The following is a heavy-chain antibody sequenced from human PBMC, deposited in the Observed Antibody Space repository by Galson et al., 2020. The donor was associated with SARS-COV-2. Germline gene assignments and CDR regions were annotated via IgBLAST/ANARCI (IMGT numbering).Heavy chain of an antibody. D-gene: IGHD1-26*01. CDR1: GGSIRRDY. Sequence: ASETLSLPCTVSGGSIRRDYWSWIRQPPGKRPEWIGYIYSSGTTTYNPSLMSRVTISVDTSKNQFSLSLSSVYAADTAVYYCVRGGSYVRNWFDPWGQGTLVTVSS. CDR2: IYSSGTT. V-gene: IGHV4-59*01. CDR3: VRGGSYVRNWFDP. J-gene: IGHJ5*02.